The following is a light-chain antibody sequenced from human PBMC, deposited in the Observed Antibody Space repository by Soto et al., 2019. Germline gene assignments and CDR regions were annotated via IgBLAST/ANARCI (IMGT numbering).Light chain of an antibody. J-gene: IGKJ1*01. CDR1: QSITRW. Sequence: EIRLTQSPSALSAYVRDRVTITCRASQSITRWLTWYQQKPGKAPKLLIYAASTLRSGVPSRFSGSGSGTHFALTINNLQPEDSATYFCLQDHTYPWTFGQGTKVDIK. V-gene: IGKV1-5*01. CDR2: AAS. CDR3: LQDHTYPWT.